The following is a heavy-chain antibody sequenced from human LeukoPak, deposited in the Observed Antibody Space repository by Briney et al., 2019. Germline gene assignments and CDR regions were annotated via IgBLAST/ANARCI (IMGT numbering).Heavy chain of an antibody. D-gene: IGHD2/OR15-2a*01. V-gene: IGHV4-59*01. CDR1: GGSISSYY. CDR3: ARATTRGEYHY. Sequence: SETLSLTCTVSGGSISSYYWSWIRQPPGKGLEWIGYIYYSGSTNYNPSLKSRVTISVDTSKNQFSLKLSSVTAADTAVYYCARATTRGEYHYWGQGTLVTVSS. J-gene: IGHJ4*02. CDR2: IYYSGST.